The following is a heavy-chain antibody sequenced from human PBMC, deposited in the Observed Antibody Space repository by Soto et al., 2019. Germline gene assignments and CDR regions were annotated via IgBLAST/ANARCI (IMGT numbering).Heavy chain of an antibody. D-gene: IGHD1-1*01. CDR2: SKNKANSYTT. J-gene: IGHJ4*02. CDR1: GFIFSDHY. CDR3: ARDSYVGSGYNDY. V-gene: IGHV3-72*01. Sequence: HPGGSLRLSCAASGFIFSDHYMDWVRQAPGKGLEWVGRSKNKANSYTTEYATSVRGRFTISRDELENSMYLQMNSLKIEDTAVYYCARDSYVGSGYNDYWGQGTLVTVSS.